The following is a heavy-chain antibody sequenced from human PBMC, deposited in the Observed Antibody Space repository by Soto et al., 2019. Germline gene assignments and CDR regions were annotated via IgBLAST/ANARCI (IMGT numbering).Heavy chain of an antibody. CDR3: ARGVVAAAGEKNWFDP. V-gene: IGHV1-69*13. CDR2: IIPLFGTP. Sequence: ASVKVSCKASGGAFNSFATSWLRLAPGQGLEWMGGIIPLFGTPDYAETFQGRVTISADESTATSFLELRSLTSGDTAVYYCARGVVAAAGEKNWFDPWGQGTLVTVSS. CDR1: GGAFNSFA. D-gene: IGHD6-13*01. J-gene: IGHJ5*02.